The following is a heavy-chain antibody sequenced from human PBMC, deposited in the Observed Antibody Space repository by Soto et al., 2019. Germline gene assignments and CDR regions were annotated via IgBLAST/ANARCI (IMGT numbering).Heavy chain of an antibody. D-gene: IGHD2-21*02. Sequence: EVQLLESGGGLVQPGGSLRLSCAASGFTFSNYAMSWVRQAPGEGLEWVSAISGSGGSTYYAYSVKSRFTISRDNSQNTLYPKLNSRRAEDTAVYYCAKDPSYCGGDCYPDDYWRQGTLVTVSS. V-gene: IGHV3-23*01. CDR2: ISGSGGST. CDR3: AKDPSYCGGDCYPDDY. J-gene: IGHJ4*02. CDR1: GFTFSNYA.